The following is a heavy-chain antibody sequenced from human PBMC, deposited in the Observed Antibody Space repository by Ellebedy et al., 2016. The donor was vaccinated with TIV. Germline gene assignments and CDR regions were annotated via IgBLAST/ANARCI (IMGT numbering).Heavy chain of an antibody. CDR2: INHSGST. J-gene: IGHJ6*03. CDR1: GGSFSGYY. V-gene: IGHV4-34*01. Sequence: SETLSLXXAVYGGSFSGYYWSWIRQPPGKGLEWIGEINHSGSTNYNPSLKSRVTMSVDTSKNQFSLKLSSVTAADTAVYYCARVAYYYYMDVWGKGTTVTVSS. CDR3: ARVAYYYYMDV.